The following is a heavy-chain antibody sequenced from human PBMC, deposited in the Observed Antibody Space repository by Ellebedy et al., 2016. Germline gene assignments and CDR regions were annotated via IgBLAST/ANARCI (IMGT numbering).Heavy chain of an antibody. J-gene: IGHJ5*02. V-gene: IGHV3-9*01. Sequence: SLKISCAASGFTFDDYAMHWVRQAPGKGLEWVSGISWNSGSIGYADSVKGRFTISRDNAKNSLYLQMNSLRAEDTALYYCAKDKTGEWLVFNWFDPWGQGTLVTVSS. CDR3: AKDKTGEWLVFNWFDP. D-gene: IGHD6-19*01. CDR1: GFTFDDYA. CDR2: ISWNSGSI.